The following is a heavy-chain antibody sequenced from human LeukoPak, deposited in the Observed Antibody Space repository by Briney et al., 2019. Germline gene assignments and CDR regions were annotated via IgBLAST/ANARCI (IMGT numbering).Heavy chain of an antibody. V-gene: IGHV4-34*01. J-gene: IGHJ6*03. Sequence: SETLSLTCAVYGGSFSGYYWSWIRQPPGKGLEWIGEIYHSGSTNYNPSLKSRVTISVDKSKNQFSLKLSSVTAADTAVYYCARDELPYYMDVWGKGTTVTVSS. CDR3: ARDELPYYMDV. D-gene: IGHD4-23*01. CDR2: IYHSGST. CDR1: GGSFSGYY.